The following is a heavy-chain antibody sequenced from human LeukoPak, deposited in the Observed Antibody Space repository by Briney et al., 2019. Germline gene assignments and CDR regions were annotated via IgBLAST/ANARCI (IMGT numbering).Heavy chain of an antibody. D-gene: IGHD3-10*01. V-gene: IGHV3-74*01. CDR3: AIPPLSGTGSSRPLAEMDV. CDR2: INTDGSST. CDR1: GFTFSSYW. J-gene: IGHJ6*02. Sequence: GGSLRLSCAASGFTFSSYWMHWVRQAPGKGLVWVSRINTDGSSTSYADSVKGRFTISRGNAKNTLYLQMNSLRAEDTAVYYCAIPPLSGTGSSRPLAEMDVWGQGTTVTVSS.